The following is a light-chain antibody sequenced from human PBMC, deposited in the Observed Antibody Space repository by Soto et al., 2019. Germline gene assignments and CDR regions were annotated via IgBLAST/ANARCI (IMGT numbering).Light chain of an antibody. J-gene: IGKJ5*01. CDR3: QQSHSYPIT. CDR1: QGISRH. Sequence: DIQMTQSPSSLSASVGDRVTITCRASQGISRHLAWFQQKPGKAPKSLIYAASNLQTGVPSKFSGSGSGTDFTLTITSLQPEDFATYYCQQSHSYPITFGQGTRLEIK. CDR2: AAS. V-gene: IGKV1-16*02.